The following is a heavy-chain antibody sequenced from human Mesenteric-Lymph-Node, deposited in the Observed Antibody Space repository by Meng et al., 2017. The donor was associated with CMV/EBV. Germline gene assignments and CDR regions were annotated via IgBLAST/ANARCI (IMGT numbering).Heavy chain of an antibody. CDR1: VSTHRAA. V-gene: IGHV6-1*01. D-gene: IGHD5-18*01. CDR2: TYSPSTWSN. Sequence: VSTHRAAWHWFRPSSSLHLEWLGRTYSPSTWSNGSSVSVQSRITVHPDTSRNQFSLPLNSVTPAGTAVYYCARDPPALETYNWFDPWGQGTLVTVSS. CDR3: ARDPPALETYNWFDP. J-gene: IGHJ5*02.